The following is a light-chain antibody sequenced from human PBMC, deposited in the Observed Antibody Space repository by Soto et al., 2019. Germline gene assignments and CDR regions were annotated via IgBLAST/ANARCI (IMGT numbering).Light chain of an antibody. J-gene: IGKJ3*01. Sequence: DIVMTQSPDSLAVSLGERVTINCKSSQTVLFDSNQKNYLAWYQQKPGQPPKLLIYWASTREFGVPDRFSGSGSGTDFTLTITSLQAEDVAVDYCQQYYDTLFSFGPGTKVALK. CDR3: QQYYDTLFS. CDR1: QTVLFDSNQKNY. CDR2: WAS. V-gene: IGKV4-1*01.